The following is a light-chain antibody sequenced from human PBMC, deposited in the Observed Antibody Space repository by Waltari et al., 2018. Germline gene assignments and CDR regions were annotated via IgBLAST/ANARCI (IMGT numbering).Light chain of an antibody. Sequence: DIVLTQSPDSLAVSLGERVTFNCTSSQSLLFSSNNRNYLAWYQQRAGQSPKLLIYGASTREMGVPGRFRGSGSGTDFTLTISSLQAEDVAIYYCQQYFTTPYTFGRGTKLEIK. CDR2: GAS. V-gene: IGKV4-1*01. J-gene: IGKJ2*01. CDR3: QQYFTTPYT. CDR1: QSLLFSSNNRNY.